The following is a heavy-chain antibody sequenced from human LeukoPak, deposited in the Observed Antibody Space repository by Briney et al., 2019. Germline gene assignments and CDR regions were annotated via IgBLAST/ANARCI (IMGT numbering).Heavy chain of an antibody. V-gene: IGHV1-69*01. CDR3: ARVVGQLGASVDY. CDR2: IILIFGTA. Sequence: SVKVSCKASGGTFSSYAISWVRQAPGQGLEWMGGIILIFGTANYAQKFQGRVTITADESTSTAYMELSSLRSEDTAVYYCARVVGQLGASVDYWGQGTLVTVSS. D-gene: IGHD1-26*01. J-gene: IGHJ4*02. CDR1: GGTFSSYA.